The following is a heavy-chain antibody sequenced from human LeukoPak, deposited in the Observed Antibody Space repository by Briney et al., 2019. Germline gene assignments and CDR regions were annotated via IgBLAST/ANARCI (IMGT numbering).Heavy chain of an antibody. J-gene: IGHJ3*02. D-gene: IGHD5-18*01. CDR1: GFTFGDYS. CDR3: TSNPGYSYGSLDAFDI. CDR2: IRSKAYGGTT. V-gene: IGHV3-49*03. Sequence: GGSLRLSCTASGFTFGDYSMSWFRRAPGKGMEWVGFIRSKAYGGTTEYAASVKGRFTISRDDSRGIAYLQMNSLETEDTAVYYCTSNPGYSYGSLDAFDIWGQGTMVTVSS.